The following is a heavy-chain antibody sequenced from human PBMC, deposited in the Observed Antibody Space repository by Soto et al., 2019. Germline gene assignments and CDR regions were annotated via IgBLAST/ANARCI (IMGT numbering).Heavy chain of an antibody. D-gene: IGHD4-17*01. J-gene: IGHJ5*02. V-gene: IGHV1-18*01. Sequence: ASVKVSCKASGYTFTSYGISWVRQAPGQGLEWMGWISAYNGNTNYAQKLQGRVTMTRSTSISTAYMELSSLRSEDTAVYYCARRPSRYGDYWFDPWGQGTLVTVSS. CDR1: GYTFTSYG. CDR3: ARRPSRYGDYWFDP. CDR2: ISAYNGNT.